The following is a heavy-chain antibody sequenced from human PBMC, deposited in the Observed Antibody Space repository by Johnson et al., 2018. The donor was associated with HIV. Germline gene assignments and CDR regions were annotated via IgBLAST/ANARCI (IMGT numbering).Heavy chain of an antibody. Sequence: QVQLVESGGGVVQPGGSLRLSCAASGFTFSSYGMHWVRQAPGKGLEWVAVISYDGSNKYYADSVKGRFTISRDNSKNTLYLQMNSLRAEDTAVYYCAKSPGKDHGGNSGAFHIWGQWTMVTVSS. V-gene: IGHV3-30-3*02. J-gene: IGHJ3*02. CDR2: ISYDGSNK. CDR1: GFTFSSYG. D-gene: IGHD4-23*01. CDR3: AKSPGKDHGGNSGAFHI.